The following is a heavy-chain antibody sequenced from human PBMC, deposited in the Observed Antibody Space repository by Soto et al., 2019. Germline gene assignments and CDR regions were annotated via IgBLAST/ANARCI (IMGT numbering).Heavy chain of an antibody. V-gene: IGHV4-34*01. CDR3: ARAMGTIFGVVPYYFDY. Sequence: PSETLSLTCAVYGGSFSGYYWSWIRQPPGKGLEWIGEINHSGSTNYNPSLKSRVTISVDTSKNQFSLKLSSVTAADTAVYYCARAMGTIFGVVPYYFDYWGQGTLVTVSS. J-gene: IGHJ4*02. CDR1: GGSFSGYY. D-gene: IGHD3-3*01. CDR2: INHSGST.